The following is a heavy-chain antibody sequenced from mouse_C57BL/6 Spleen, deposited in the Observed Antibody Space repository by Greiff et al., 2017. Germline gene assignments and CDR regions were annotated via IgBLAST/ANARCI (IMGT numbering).Heavy chain of an antibody. CDR2: IYPRSGNT. Sequence: VQLQQSGAELARPGASVKLSCKASGYTFTSYGISWVKQRTGQGLEWIGEIYPRSGNTYYNEKFKGKATLTADKSSSTAYMALRSLTSEDSAVDCGARGEAAQFLSWVAYWGQGTLVTVSA. CDR1: GYTFTSYG. V-gene: IGHV1-81*01. D-gene: IGHD3-2*02. J-gene: IGHJ3*01. CDR3: ARGEAAQFLSWVAY.